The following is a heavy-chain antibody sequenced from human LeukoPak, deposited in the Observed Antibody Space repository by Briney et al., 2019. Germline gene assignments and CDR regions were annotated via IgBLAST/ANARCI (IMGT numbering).Heavy chain of an antibody. CDR3: AGGNSIDV. CDR2: IKKDGSGI. J-gene: IGHJ6*01. V-gene: IGHV3-7*03. CDR1: GFPFSNSW. D-gene: IGHD3-16*01. Sequence: GGSLRLSCVVSGFPFSNSWMYWVRQAPGKGLEGVANIKKDGSGISYVDSVKGRFIISRDNAMNSLYLQMNSLRVEDTAVYFCAGGNSIDVWGKGPRSPSPQ.